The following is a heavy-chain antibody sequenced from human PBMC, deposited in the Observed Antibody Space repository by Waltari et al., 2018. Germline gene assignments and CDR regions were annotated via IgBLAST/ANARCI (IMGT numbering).Heavy chain of an antibody. CDR1: GDFPSNDH. Sequence: HVQLQESGPGLVKPSETLSLTCSVSGDFPSNDHWTWIRQAPGKGLAWIAYLRNTGATKCTPALESRVTVSAVTSKKQFSLRLTSVTAADTAVYYCARLPTKYYDSLGWGFFDQWGQGILVTVSS. CDR3: ARLPTKYYDSLGWGFFDQ. CDR2: LRNTGAT. D-gene: IGHD3-22*01. V-gene: IGHV4-59*08. J-gene: IGHJ4*02.